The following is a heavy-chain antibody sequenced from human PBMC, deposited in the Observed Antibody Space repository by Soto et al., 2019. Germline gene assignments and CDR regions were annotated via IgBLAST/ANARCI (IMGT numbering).Heavy chain of an antibody. CDR2: ISGSGGST. D-gene: IGHD6-6*01. CDR1: GFTFSSYA. J-gene: IGHJ5*02. CDR3: ALRNWGYSSSSSGGPTNWFDP. V-gene: IGHV3-23*01. Sequence: HPGGSLRLSCAASGFTFSSYAMSWVRQAPGKGLEWVSAISGSGGSTYYADSVKGRFTISRDNSKNTLYLQMNSLRAEDTAVYYCALRNWGYSSSSSGGPTNWFDPWGQGTLVTVSS.